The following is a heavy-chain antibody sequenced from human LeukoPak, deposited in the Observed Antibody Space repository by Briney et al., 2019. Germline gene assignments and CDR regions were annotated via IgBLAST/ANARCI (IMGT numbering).Heavy chain of an antibody. CDR3: AREVGYYDILTGYSSGAFDI. V-gene: IGHV3-9*01. Sequence: GGSLRLSCAASGFTFDDYAMHWVRQAPGKGLEWVSGISWNSGSIGYADSVKGRFTISRDNAKNSLYLQMNSLRAEDTAVYYCAREVGYYDILTGYSSGAFDIWGQGTMVTVSS. D-gene: IGHD3-9*01. CDR1: GFTFDDYA. J-gene: IGHJ3*02. CDR2: ISWNSGSI.